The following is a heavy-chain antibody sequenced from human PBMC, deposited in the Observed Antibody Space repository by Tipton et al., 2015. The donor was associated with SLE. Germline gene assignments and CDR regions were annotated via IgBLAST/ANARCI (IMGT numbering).Heavy chain of an antibody. CDR3: ARGPSMIGVVITFSFVY. Sequence: TLSLTCTVSGGSISSSSYYWGWIRQPPGKGLEWIGSIYYSGSTYYNPSLKSRVTISVDTSKNQFSLKLSSVTAADTAVYYCARGPSMIGVVITFSFVYWGQGTLVTVSS. V-gene: IGHV4-39*01. J-gene: IGHJ4*02. CDR1: GGSISSSSYY. D-gene: IGHD3-22*01. CDR2: IYYSGST.